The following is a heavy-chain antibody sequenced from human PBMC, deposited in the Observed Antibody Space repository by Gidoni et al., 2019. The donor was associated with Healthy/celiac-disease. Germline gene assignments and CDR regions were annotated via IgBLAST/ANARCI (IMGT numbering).Heavy chain of an antibody. V-gene: IGHV3-33*01. D-gene: IGHD3-10*01. CDR3: ARLASEFSFNYYYYYYMDV. J-gene: IGHJ6*03. CDR2: IWYDGSNK. CDR1: GFTFSSSG. Sequence: QVQLVESGGGVVQPGRSLRLSCAASGFTFSSSGMNWVRQAPGQGLEWVAVIWYDGSNKYYADSVKGRFTISRDNSKNTLYLQMNSLRAEDTAVYYCARLASEFSFNYYYYYYMDVWGKGTTVTVSS.